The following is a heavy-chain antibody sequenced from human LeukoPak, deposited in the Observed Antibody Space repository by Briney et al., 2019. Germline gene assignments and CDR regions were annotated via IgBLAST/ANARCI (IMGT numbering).Heavy chain of an antibody. D-gene: IGHD3-3*01. CDR1: GFTFSSYW. Sequence: GGSLRLSCAASGFTFSSYWMSWVRQAPGKGLEWVANIKQDASEKYYVDSVKGRFTISRDNAKNSLYLQMNSLRAEDTAVYYCARSDYDFWSGYYIHWGQGTLVTVSS. V-gene: IGHV3-7*01. CDR2: IKQDASEK. CDR3: ARSDYDFWSGYYIH. J-gene: IGHJ4*02.